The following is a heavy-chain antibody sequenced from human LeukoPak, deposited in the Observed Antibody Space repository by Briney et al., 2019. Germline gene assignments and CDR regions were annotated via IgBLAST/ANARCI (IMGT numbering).Heavy chain of an antibody. CDR3: AKGWFGELLSTNFDN. CDR1: GFTFSSYG. V-gene: IGHV3-30*18. CDR2: ISYDGSNK. D-gene: IGHD3-10*01. J-gene: IGHJ4*02. Sequence: PGGSLRLSCAASGFTFSSYGMHWVRQAPGKGLEWVAVISYDGSNKYYADSVKGRFTISRDNSKNTLYLQMNSLRAEDTAVYYCAKGWFGELLSTNFDNWGEGTLVTVSS.